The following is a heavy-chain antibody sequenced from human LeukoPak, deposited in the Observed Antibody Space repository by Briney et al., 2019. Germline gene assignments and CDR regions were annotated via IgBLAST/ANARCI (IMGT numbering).Heavy chain of an antibody. Sequence: GGSGKASCKVSGSTLTVYYMHWVRQAPGHGLGWMGWIIPNSRGTTYAHKFQGWVTMTRDTSISTAYMALSRLRTDDTDVYYGAKERGSGWYRASFDYWGQGTLVTVSS. CDR2: IIPNSRGT. D-gene: IGHD6-19*01. V-gene: IGHV1-2*04. CDR3: AKERGSGWYRASFDY. J-gene: IGHJ4*02. CDR1: GSTLTVYY.